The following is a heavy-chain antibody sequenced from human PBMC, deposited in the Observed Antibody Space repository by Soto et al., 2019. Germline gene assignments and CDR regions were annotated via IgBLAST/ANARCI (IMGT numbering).Heavy chain of an antibody. CDR3: ARDKITGLFDY. D-gene: IGHD3-16*01. J-gene: IGHJ4*02. Sequence: QVQLQQWGAGLLKPSETLSLTCAVYGGSFSGYYWTWIRQPPGTGLERLGEINHSGSTNYNPSLKSRVTISGDTSKNQFSLKLTSVTAADTAVYYCARDKITGLFDYWGQGTLVTVSS. V-gene: IGHV4-34*01. CDR2: INHSGST. CDR1: GGSFSGYY.